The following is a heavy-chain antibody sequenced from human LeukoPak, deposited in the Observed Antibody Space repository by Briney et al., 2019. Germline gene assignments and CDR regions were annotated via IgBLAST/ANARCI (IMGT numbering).Heavy chain of an antibody. CDR3: ARVPDTVRASRFSSHNWFDP. CDR2: IYPGDSDT. V-gene: IGHV5-51*01. D-gene: IGHD2-2*01. CDR1: GYSFTTYW. J-gene: IGHJ5*02. Sequence: GESLKTSCKGSGYSFTTYWIGWVRQMPGKGLEWMGIIYPGDSDTRYSPSFQGQVTISADKSISTAYPQWSSLKASDTAMYYCARVPDTVRASRFSSHNWFDPWGQGTLVTVSS.